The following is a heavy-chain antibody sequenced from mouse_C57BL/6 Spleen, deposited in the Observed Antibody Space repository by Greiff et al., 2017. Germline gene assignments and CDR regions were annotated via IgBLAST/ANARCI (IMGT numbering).Heavy chain of an antibody. J-gene: IGHJ2*01. CDR2: IDPSDSDT. Sequence: QVQLQQPGAELVRPGSSVKLSCKASGYTFTSYWMHWVKQRPIQGLEWIGNIDPSDSDTHYNQKFKDKATLTVDKSSSTAYMQLSSLTSEDSAVYYCARTGTLAYWGQGTTLTVSS. D-gene: IGHD4-1*01. CDR3: ARTGTLAY. V-gene: IGHV1-52*01. CDR1: GYTFTSYW.